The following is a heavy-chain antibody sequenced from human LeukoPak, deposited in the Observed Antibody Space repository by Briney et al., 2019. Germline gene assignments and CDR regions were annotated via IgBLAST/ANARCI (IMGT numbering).Heavy chain of an antibody. Sequence: PGGSLRLSCAASGFTFSNYWMTWVRQGPGKGLEWVANIKQDGSEKHYVVSVKGRFTISRDNAKNSVYLQMNSLRADDTAVYYCARDRQIAYWGQGTLVTVSS. J-gene: IGHJ4*02. V-gene: IGHV3-7*01. CDR3: ARDRQIAY. CDR2: IKQDGSEK. CDR1: GFTFSNYW.